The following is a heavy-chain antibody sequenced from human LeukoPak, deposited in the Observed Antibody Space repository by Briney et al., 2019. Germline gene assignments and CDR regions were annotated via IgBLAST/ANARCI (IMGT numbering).Heavy chain of an antibody. Sequence: SETLSLTCTVSGGSISSYYWSWIRQPPGKGLEWIGYIYYSGSTNYNPSLKSRVTISVDTSKNQFSLKLSSVTAADTAVHYCARDPGYCSSTSCYAGAFDIWGQGTMVTVSS. D-gene: IGHD2-2*01. CDR1: GGSISSYY. J-gene: IGHJ3*02. V-gene: IGHV4-59*01. CDR2: IYYSGST. CDR3: ARDPGYCSSTSCYAGAFDI.